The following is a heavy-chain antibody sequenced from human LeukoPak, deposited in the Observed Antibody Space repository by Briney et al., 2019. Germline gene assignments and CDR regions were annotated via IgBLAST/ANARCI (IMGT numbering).Heavy chain of an antibody. Sequence: PGGSLRLSCAASGFTFSSYAMHWVRQAPGKGLEYVSGISTEGGSTYYANSVKGRFTIPRDNSKHTLYLQMGSLRVEDMAVYYCASRSSGWYYDYWGQGTLVTVSS. J-gene: IGHJ4*02. CDR3: ASRSSGWYYDY. CDR2: ISTEGGST. CDR1: GFTFSSYA. D-gene: IGHD6-19*01. V-gene: IGHV3-64*01.